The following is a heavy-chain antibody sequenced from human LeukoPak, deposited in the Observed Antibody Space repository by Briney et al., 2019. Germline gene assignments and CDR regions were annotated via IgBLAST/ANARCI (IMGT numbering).Heavy chain of an antibody. Sequence: ASVKVSCKVSGYTLIELSMHWVRQAPGKGLEWMGGFDPEDGETIYAQKFQGRVTMTEDTSTDTAYMELSSLRSEDTAVYYCATVSYSRGWAYGRGALDYWGQGTLVTVSS. CDR3: ATVSYSRGWAYGRGALDY. CDR1: GYTLIELS. CDR2: FDPEDGET. J-gene: IGHJ4*02. D-gene: IGHD6-19*01. V-gene: IGHV1-24*01.